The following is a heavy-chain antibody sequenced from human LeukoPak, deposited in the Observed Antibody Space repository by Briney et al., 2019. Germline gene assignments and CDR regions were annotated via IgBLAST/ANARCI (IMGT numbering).Heavy chain of an antibody. CDR3: ARVDCSGGSCYTGAHDY. D-gene: IGHD2-15*01. CDR2: IYYGGST. J-gene: IGHJ4*02. Sequence: SETLSLTCSVSGGSIGSYYWSWIRQPPGKGLEWIGHIYYGGSTSYNPSLKSRVTISVDTSKNQFSLKVSSVTAADTAVYYCARVDCSGGSCYTGAHDYWGQGTLVTVSS. V-gene: IGHV4-59*01. CDR1: GGSIGSYY.